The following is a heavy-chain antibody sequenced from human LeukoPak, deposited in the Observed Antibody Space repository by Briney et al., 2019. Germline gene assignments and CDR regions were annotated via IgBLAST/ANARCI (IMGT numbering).Heavy chain of an antibody. CDR1: GYSFTSYW. J-gene: IGHJ6*02. CDR2: IDPSDSCT. V-gene: IGHV5-10-1*01. Sequence: GESLKISCKGSGYSFTSYWTSWVRQMPGKGLEWMGRIDPSDSCTNYSPSFQGHVTISADKSISTAYLQWSSLKASDTAMYYCAAEGYSYDSSGYYPEYYYYGMDVWGQGTTVTVSS. D-gene: IGHD3-22*01. CDR3: AAEGYSYDSSGYYPEYYYYGMDV.